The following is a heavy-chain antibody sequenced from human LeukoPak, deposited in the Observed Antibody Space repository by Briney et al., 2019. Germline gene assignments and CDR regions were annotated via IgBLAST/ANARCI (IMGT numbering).Heavy chain of an antibody. J-gene: IGHJ3*02. D-gene: IGHD3-22*01. CDR2: INTNTWNP. CDR3: ARDLYYYDSSGYYPPGGAFDI. V-gene: IGHV7-4-1*02. Sequence: ASVKVSCKASGYTFTSYAMNWVRQAPGQGLEWMGWINTNTWNPTYAQGFTGRFVFSLDTSVSTAYLQISSLKAEDTAVYYCARDLYYYDSSGYYPPGGAFDIWGQGTMVTVSS. CDR1: GYTFTSYA.